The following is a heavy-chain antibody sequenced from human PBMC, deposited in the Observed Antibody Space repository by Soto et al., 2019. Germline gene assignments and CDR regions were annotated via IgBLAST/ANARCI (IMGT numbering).Heavy chain of an antibody. V-gene: IGHV5-10-1*01. CDR1: GYSFTSYW. Sequence: GESLKISCKGSGYSFTSYWISWVRQMPGKGLEWMGRIDPSDSYTNYSPSFQGHVTISADKSISTAYLQWSSLKASDTAMYYCARRRRQWLADYYYYYGMDVWGQGTTVTVSS. CDR2: IDPSDSYT. J-gene: IGHJ6*02. D-gene: IGHD6-19*01. CDR3: ARRRRQWLADYYYYYGMDV.